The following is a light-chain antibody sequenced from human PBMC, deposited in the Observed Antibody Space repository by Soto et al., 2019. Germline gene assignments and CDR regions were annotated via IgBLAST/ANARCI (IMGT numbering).Light chain of an antibody. CDR3: QQYNNYSPSWT. CDR1: QRISSW. CDR2: DAS. Sequence: IQMTQSPSTLSASVGDRVTITCRASQRISSWLAWYQQKPGKAPKLLIYDASSLESGVPSRFSGSGSGTEFTLTISSLQPDDFATYYCQQYNNYSPSWTFGQGTKVDI. J-gene: IGKJ1*01. V-gene: IGKV1-5*01.